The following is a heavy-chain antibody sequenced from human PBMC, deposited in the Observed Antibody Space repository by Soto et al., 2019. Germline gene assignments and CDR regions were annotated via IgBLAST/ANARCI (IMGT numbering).Heavy chain of an antibody. CDR1: GFNFGDYS. J-gene: IGHJ4*02. Sequence: GGSLRLSCVASGFNFGDYSMSWIRQAPGKGLEWISYISSSGDHSNYADSVKGRFTISRDNVKNSLYLEMNSLRAEDMAVYYCAREAPIYIGYDQKDFDCWGQGTLVTVSS. V-gene: IGHV3-11*05. D-gene: IGHD5-12*01. CDR3: AREAPIYIGYDQKDFDC. CDR2: ISSSGDHS.